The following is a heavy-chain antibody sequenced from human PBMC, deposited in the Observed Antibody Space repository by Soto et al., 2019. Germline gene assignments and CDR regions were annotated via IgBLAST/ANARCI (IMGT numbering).Heavy chain of an antibody. V-gene: IGHV4-39*01. J-gene: IGHJ4*02. CDR3: ARNWNLALVPAAYFDS. D-gene: IGHD2-2*01. Sequence: PSETLSLTCTVSNFSVLTSIYYWAWIRQPPGRGLEWVGTVYYTGTTYCNPSLQSRVTISIDTSKNQFTLNLNSVTAADTAVYYCARNWNLALVPAAYFDSWGQGTLVTVSS. CDR1: NFSVLTSIYY. CDR2: VYYTGTT.